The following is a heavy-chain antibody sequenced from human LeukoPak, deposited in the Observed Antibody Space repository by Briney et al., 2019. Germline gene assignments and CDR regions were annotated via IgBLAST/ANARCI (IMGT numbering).Heavy chain of an antibody. Sequence: GGSLRLSCLASGFTFSDHTLNWVRQAPGKRLEWISSVTATNNNRHYADSVEGRFSISRDNVKNSVDLQMNSLRAEDTALYYCARDAGLRRNGYNPFDCWGQGILVTVSS. CDR3: ARDAGLRRNGYNPFDC. J-gene: IGHJ4*02. CDR1: GFTFSDHT. CDR2: VTATNNNR. D-gene: IGHD5-24*01. V-gene: IGHV3-48*01.